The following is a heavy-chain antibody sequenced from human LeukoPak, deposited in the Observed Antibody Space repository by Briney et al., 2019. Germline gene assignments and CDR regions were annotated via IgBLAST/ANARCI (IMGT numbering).Heavy chain of an antibody. D-gene: IGHD5-18*01. CDR2: ISGSGDTT. V-gene: IGHV3-23*01. Sequence: GGSLRLSCAASGFTFSSYAMSWVRQAPGKGLEWVSPISGSGDTTYYADTVKGRFTISRDNSKNTLYLQMNSLRAEDTAVFYCAKAKTQAMVLPGNYWGQGTLVTVSS. CDR3: AKAKTQAMVLPGNY. CDR1: GFTFSSYA. J-gene: IGHJ4*02.